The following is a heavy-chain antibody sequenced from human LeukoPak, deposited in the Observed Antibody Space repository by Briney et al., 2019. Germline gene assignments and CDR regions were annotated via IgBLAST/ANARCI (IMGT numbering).Heavy chain of an antibody. Sequence: SVKVSXKASGGTFSSYDISWVRQAPGQGLEWIGGVIPIFGTANYAQKFQGRVTITTDESTSTAYMELNSLRSEDTAVYYCARHRMVRGVIRSVYYFDYWGQGTLVTVSS. D-gene: IGHD3-10*01. CDR1: GGTFSSYD. CDR3: ARHRMVRGVIRSVYYFDY. V-gene: IGHV1-69*05. J-gene: IGHJ4*02. CDR2: VIPIFGTA.